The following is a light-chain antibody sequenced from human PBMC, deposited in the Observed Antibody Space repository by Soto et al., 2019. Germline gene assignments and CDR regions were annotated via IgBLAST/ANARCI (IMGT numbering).Light chain of an antibody. V-gene: IGLV2-8*01. CDR3: CSYAGNSTWV. CDR2: EVS. J-gene: IGLJ3*02. CDR1: SSDVGGYNY. Sequence: QSVLTQPPSASGSPGQSVTISCTGTSSDVGGYNYVSWYQQHPGKAPKLMIYEVSKRPSGVPDRFSGSKSGNTASLTVSGLQVEDEADYYCCSYAGNSTWVFGGGTKVTVL.